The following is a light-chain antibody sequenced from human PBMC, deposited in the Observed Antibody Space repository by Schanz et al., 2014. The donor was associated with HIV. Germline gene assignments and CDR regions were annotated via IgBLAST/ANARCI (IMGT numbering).Light chain of an antibody. J-gene: IGKJ2*01. CDR2: DAS. CDR3: QQYYSTPPT. V-gene: IGKV3D-15*01. Sequence: EVVMTQSPATLSVSPGERATLSCRASQSVRSDLAWYQQRPGQAPRLLIYDASSRATGIPDRFSGSGSGTDFTLTISSLQAEDVAVYYCQQYYSTPPTFGQGTKLEIK. CDR1: QSVRSD.